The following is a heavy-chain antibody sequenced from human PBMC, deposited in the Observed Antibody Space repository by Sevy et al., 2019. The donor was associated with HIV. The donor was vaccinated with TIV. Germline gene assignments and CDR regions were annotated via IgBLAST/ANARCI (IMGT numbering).Heavy chain of an antibody. CDR2: IRSKAGGGTT. CDR1: GFSFSNAW. J-gene: IGHJ4*02. CDR3: TTDHRRDGIVVVPFEY. D-gene: IGHD2-15*01. Sequence: GGSLRLSCAASGFSFSNAWMSWVRQSPGKVLEWVGRIRSKAGGGTTDYAAIVKGKFTISRDDSRDILYLQLNSLETEDTAIYYCTTDHRRDGIVVVPFEYWGQGTLVTVSS. V-gene: IGHV3-15*01.